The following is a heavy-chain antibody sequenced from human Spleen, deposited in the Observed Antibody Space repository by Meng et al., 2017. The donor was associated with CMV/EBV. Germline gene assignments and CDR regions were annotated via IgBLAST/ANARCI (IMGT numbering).Heavy chain of an antibody. CDR1: GYYFTDYY. D-gene: IGHD5-18*01. J-gene: IGHJ6*02. CDR3: ARDRGYSSDWDLHYNYYGMDV. Sequence: ASVKVSCKASGYYFTDYYIHWVRQAPGQGLEWMGMINPSGGSTHYAQKFQGRVTLTRDTSTSTVYMQLSSLRSEDTAVYYCARDRGYSSDWDLHYNYYGMDVWGQGTTVTVSS. CDR2: INPSGGST. V-gene: IGHV1-46*01.